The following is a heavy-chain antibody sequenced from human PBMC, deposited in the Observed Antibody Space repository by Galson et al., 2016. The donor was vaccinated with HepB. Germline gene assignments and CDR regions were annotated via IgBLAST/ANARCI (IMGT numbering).Heavy chain of an antibody. D-gene: IGHD6-13*01. V-gene: IGHV3-11*06. CDR3: ARVSSTEAAGTVDY. CDR1: GFSFSDYF. J-gene: IGHJ4*01. Sequence: SLRLSCAASGFSFSDYFMSWIRLAPGKGLEWVSYIGTSSSFTTYADSVKGRFIISKDNAKSSVYLQMNGLRAEDTAVYYCARVSSTEAAGTVDYWGQGTLVTVSS. CDR2: IGTSSSFT.